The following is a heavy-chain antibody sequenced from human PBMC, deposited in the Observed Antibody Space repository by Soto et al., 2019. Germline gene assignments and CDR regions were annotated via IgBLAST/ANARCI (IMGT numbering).Heavy chain of an antibody. J-gene: IGHJ4*02. CDR3: ARDGYDGSGSPYPAY. CDR1: GGSMSEYF. V-gene: IGHV4-59*01. D-gene: IGHD3-10*01. CDR2: IYYLGST. Sequence: SETLSLTCGVSGGSMSEYFWSWIRQSPGKGLEWIGYIYYLGSTDYNPSLKSRVTISVDTSKRQFSLRLTSVTAADTAVYYCARDGYDGSGSPYPAYWGPGTQVTVPQ.